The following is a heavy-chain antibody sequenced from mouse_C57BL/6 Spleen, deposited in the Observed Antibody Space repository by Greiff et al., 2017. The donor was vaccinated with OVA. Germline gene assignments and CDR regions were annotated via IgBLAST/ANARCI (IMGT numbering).Heavy chain of an antibody. CDR1: GFTFSDYY. CDR3: AREEGYYGNSHWYFDV. Sequence: DVKLVESEGGLVQPGSSMKLSCTASGFTFSDYYMAWVRQVPEKGLEWVANINYDGSRTYYLDSLKSRFIISRDNAKNILYLQMSSLKSDDTATYYCAREEGYYGNSHWYFDVWGTETTVTVSS. CDR2: INYDGSRT. V-gene: IGHV5-16*01. D-gene: IGHD2-1*01. J-gene: IGHJ1*03.